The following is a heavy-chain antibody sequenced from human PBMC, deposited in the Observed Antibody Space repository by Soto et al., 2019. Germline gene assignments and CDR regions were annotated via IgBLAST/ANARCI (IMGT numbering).Heavy chain of an antibody. CDR1: GYSFTSYW. CDR2: IDPSDSYT. CDR3: ARHGYCSSTSCYRGSYYYYGMDV. Sequence: PGEPHQIPSKGSGYSFTSYWISWVRQMPGKGLEWMGRIDPSDSYTNYSPSFQGHVTISADKSISTAYLQWSSLKASDTAMYYCARHGYCSSTSCYRGSYYYYGMDVWGQGTTVTVSS. J-gene: IGHJ6*02. V-gene: IGHV5-10-1*01. D-gene: IGHD2-2*03.